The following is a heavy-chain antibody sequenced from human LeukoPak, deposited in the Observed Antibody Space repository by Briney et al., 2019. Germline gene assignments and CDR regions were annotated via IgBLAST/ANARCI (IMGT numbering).Heavy chain of an antibody. V-gene: IGHV4-61*02. CDR2: IYTSGST. CDR3: AREVGRVITGTDAFDI. D-gene: IGHD3-22*01. Sequence: SETLSLTCTVSGGSISSGSYYWSWIRQPAGKGLEWIGRIYTSGSTNYNPSLKSRVTISVDTSKNQFSLKLSSVTAADTAVYYCAREVGRVITGTDAFDIWGQGTMVTVSS. J-gene: IGHJ3*02. CDR1: GGSISSGSYY.